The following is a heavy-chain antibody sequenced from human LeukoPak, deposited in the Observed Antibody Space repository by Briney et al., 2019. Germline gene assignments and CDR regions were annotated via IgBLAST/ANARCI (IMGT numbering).Heavy chain of an antibody. Sequence: GGSLRLSCAASGFTFSSYIINWVRQAPGKGLEWVSYISGSSDTIFYADPVKGRFTISRDNAKNSLYLQMNSLRAEDTAVYYCARMGDYYYYYMDVWGKGTTVTVSS. CDR1: GFTFSSYI. CDR2: ISGSSDTI. V-gene: IGHV3-48*04. CDR3: ARMGDYYYYYMDV. D-gene: IGHD5-24*01. J-gene: IGHJ6*03.